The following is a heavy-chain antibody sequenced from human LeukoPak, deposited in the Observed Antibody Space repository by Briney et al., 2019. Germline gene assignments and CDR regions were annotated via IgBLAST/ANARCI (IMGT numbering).Heavy chain of an antibody. V-gene: IGHV4-39*01. CDR2: IYYSGST. CDR3: ARHFGRASTVIPPVYWYFDL. D-gene: IGHD3/OR15-3a*01. J-gene: IGHJ2*01. CDR1: GGSISSSSYY. Sequence: PSETLSLTCTVSGGSISSSSYYWGWIRQPPGKGLESIGSIYYSGSTYYNPSLKSRVTISVDTSKNQFSLKLSPVTAADTAVYYCARHFGRASTVIPPVYWYFDLWGRGTLVTVSS.